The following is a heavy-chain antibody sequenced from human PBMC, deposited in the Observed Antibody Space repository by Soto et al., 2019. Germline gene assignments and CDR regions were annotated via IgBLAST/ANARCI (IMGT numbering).Heavy chain of an antibody. Sequence: LSLTCTVSGGSINTFYWGWVRQPAGKGLEWIGRIFSSGSTSFNPSLESRVAMSVDTSKNHFSLNLSSVTAADMAVYYCAREGSYSAYNFAHAIPLGFFTFWGHGVLGTRSS. D-gene: IGHD2-8*01. J-gene: IGHJ4*03. V-gene: IGHV4-4*07. CDR1: GGSINTFY. CDR2: IFSSGST. CDR3: AREGSYSAYNFAHAIPLGFFTF.